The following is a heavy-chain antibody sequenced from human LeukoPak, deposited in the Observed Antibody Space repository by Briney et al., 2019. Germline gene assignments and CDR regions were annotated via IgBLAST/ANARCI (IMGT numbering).Heavy chain of an antibody. CDR2: INPSGGST. Sequence: GASVKVSCKASGYTFTSYYMHWVRQAPGQGLGWMGIINPSGGSTSYAQKFQGRVTMTRDTSTSTVYMELSSLRSEDTAVYYCAREFRVAAAGPARDDYWGQGTLVTVSS. CDR3: AREFRVAAAGPARDDY. J-gene: IGHJ4*02. V-gene: IGHV1-46*01. CDR1: GYTFTSYY. D-gene: IGHD6-13*01.